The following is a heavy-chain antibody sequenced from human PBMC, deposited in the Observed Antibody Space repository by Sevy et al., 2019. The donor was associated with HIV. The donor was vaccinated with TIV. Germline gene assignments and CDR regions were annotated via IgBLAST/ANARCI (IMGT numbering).Heavy chain of an antibody. CDR3: ARVKGMATINPFDF. CDR1: GGTFITSA. Sequence: ASVKVSCKASGGTFITSAVNWVRQAPGQGLEWVGGIIPSFGTANYAQKFQARVTITADQSRSTVYMALSSLRSDDTAIYYCARVKGMATINPFDFWGQGTLVTVSS. J-gene: IGHJ4*02. D-gene: IGHD5-12*01. V-gene: IGHV1-69*13. CDR2: IIPSFGTA.